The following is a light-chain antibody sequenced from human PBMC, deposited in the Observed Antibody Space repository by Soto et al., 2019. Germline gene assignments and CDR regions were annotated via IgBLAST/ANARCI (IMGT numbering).Light chain of an antibody. CDR1: QSVDSSY. CDR2: AAS. V-gene: IGKV3-20*01. Sequence: EIVLTQSPGTLSLSPGARATLFCRASQSVDSSYLAWYQQKPGQAPRLLIYAASSRAAGVPDRFGGSGSGTDFTLTISRLEPEDFAVYYCQQYGASFLTFGQGTRLE. J-gene: IGKJ5*01. CDR3: QQYGASFLT.